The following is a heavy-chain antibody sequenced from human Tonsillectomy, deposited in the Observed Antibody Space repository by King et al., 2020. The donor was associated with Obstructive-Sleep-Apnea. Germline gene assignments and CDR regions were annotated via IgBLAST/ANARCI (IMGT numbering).Heavy chain of an antibody. CDR1: GYTLTELS. D-gene: IGHD3-22*01. V-gene: IGHV1-24*01. Sequence: QLVQSGAEVKKPGASVKVSCKVSGYTLTELSMHWVRQAPGNGLAWVGGFDPEDGETIYAQKFQGRVTMTEDTSTDTAYMELGSLRSEDTAVYYCATDPADSSGYYLYGMDVWGQGTTVTVSS. J-gene: IGHJ6*02. CDR2: FDPEDGET. CDR3: ATDPADSSGYYLYGMDV.